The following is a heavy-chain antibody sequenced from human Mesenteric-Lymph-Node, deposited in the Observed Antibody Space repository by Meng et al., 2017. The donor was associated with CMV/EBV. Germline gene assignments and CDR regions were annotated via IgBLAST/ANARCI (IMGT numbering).Heavy chain of an antibody. J-gene: IGHJ6*02. CDR1: GFTFDDYA. CDR3: SGYYYYYGMDV. V-gene: IGHV3-15*01. CDR2: IKSKTDGGTT. Sequence: GESLKISCAASGFTFDDYAMHWVRQAPGKGLEWVGRIKSKTDGGTTDYAAPVKGRFTISRDDSKNTLYLQMNSLKTEDTAVYYCSGYYYYYGMDVWGQGTTVTVSS.